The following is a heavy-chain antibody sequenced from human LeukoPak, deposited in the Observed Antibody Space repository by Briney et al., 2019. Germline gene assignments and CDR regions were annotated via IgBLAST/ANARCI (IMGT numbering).Heavy chain of an antibody. V-gene: IGHV3-11*01. Sequence: GGSLRLSCAASGFTFSDYYMSWIRQAPGKGLEWVSYISSSGSTIYYADSVKGRFTISRDNAKNSLYLQMNSLRADDTAIYYCAKGLAATVITLRYFDLWGRGTLVTVSS. J-gene: IGHJ2*01. CDR3: AKGLAATVITLRYFDL. D-gene: IGHD4-17*01. CDR2: ISSSGSTI. CDR1: GFTFSDYY.